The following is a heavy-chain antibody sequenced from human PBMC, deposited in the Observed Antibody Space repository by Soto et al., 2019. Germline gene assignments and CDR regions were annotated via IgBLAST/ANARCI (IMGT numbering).Heavy chain of an antibody. CDR2: IWYDGSNK. V-gene: IGHV3-33*01. D-gene: IGHD4-17*01. J-gene: IGHJ6*02. CDR3: ASPAGYDYGDYHYYYGMAV. CDR1: GFTFSSYG. Sequence: GGSLRLSCAASGFTFSSYGMHWVRQAPGKGLEWVAVIWYDGSNKYYADSVKGRFTISRDNSKNTLYLQMNSLRAEDTAVHYCASPAGYDYGDYHYYYGMAVWGQGTTVTVSS.